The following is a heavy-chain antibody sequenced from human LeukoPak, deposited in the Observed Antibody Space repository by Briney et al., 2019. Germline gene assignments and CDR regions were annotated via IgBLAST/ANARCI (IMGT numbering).Heavy chain of an antibody. J-gene: IGHJ6*04. CDR2: ISYDGSNK. CDR1: GFTFSSYA. CDR3: ARDRYGMDV. Sequence: PGGSLRLSCAASGFTFSSYARHCLRHPPGKGEEGVAVISYDGSNKYYADSVKGRFTISRDNSKNTLYLEMNSLRAEETAVYYCARDRYGMDVWGKGTTVTVSS. V-gene: IGHV3-30*04.